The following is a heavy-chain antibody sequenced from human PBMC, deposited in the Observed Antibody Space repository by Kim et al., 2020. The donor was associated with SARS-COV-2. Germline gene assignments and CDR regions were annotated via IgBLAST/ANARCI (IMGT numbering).Heavy chain of an antibody. J-gene: IGHJ6*02. Sequence: ASVKVSCKASGYTFTGYYMHWVRQAPGQGLEWMGRINPNSGGTNYAQKFQGRVTMTRDTSISTAYMELSRLRSDDTAVYYCARRHYGDYLYYYYGMDVWGQGTTVTVSS. D-gene: IGHD4-17*01. CDR2: INPNSGGT. CDR1: GYTFTGYY. CDR3: ARRHYGDYLYYYYGMDV. V-gene: IGHV1-2*06.